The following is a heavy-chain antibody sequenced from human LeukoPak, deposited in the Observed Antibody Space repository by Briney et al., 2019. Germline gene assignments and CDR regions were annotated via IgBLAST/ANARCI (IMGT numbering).Heavy chain of an antibody. CDR3: ARWGGTVNAFDV. J-gene: IGHJ3*01. Sequence: PSETLSLTCSVSDDSISSYYWNWIRQPPGKPLEWIGYTHYSGNTNCNPSLKSRVTTLVDTSKNQFSLKLSSVTAADTAVYYCARWGGTVNAFDVWGQGTLVTVSS. CDR1: DDSISSYY. CDR2: THYSGNT. V-gene: IGHV4-59*08. D-gene: IGHD3-10*01.